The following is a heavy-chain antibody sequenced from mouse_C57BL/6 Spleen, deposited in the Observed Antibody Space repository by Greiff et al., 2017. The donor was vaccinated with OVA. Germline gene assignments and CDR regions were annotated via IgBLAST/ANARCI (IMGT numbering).Heavy chain of an antibody. CDR1: GSSITSGYD. CDR2: ISYSGST. CDR3: ARGGYDYEAWFAY. J-gene: IGHJ3*01. Sequence: EVKLMESGPGMVKPSQSLSLTCTVTGSSITSGYDWHWIRHFPGNKLEWMGYISYSGSTNYNPSLKSRISITHDTSKNHFFLKLNSVTTEDTATYYCARGGYDYEAWFAYWGQGTLVTVSA. V-gene: IGHV3-1*01. D-gene: IGHD2-4*01.